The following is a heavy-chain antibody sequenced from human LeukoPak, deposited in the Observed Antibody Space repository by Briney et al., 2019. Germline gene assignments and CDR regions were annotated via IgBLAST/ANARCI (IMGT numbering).Heavy chain of an antibody. CDR3: ARDPPPYYYDTEGYYFDY. V-gene: IGHV1-18*04. Sequence: RASVKVSCKASGYTFTGYYMHWVRQAPGQGLEWMGWISAYNGNTNYAQKLQGRVTMATDTSTSTAYMELRSLRSDDTAVYYCARDPPPYYYDTEGYYFDYWGQGTLVTVSS. J-gene: IGHJ4*02. D-gene: IGHD3-22*01. CDR2: ISAYNGNT. CDR1: GYTFTGYY.